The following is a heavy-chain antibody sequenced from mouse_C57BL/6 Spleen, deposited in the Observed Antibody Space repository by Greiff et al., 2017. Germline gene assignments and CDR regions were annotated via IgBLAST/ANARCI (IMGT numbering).Heavy chain of an antibody. CDR3: ARWGYYGFYYFDY. J-gene: IGHJ2*01. CDR1: GYTFTSYW. V-gene: IGHV1-69*01. Sequence: QVQLQQPGAELVMPGASVKLSCKASGYTFTSYWMHWVKQRPGQGLEWIGEIDPSDSYTNYNQKFKGKSTLTVDKSSSTAYMQLSSLTSEDSAVYYCARWGYYGFYYFDYWGQGTTLTGSS. D-gene: IGHD2-2*01. CDR2: IDPSDSYT.